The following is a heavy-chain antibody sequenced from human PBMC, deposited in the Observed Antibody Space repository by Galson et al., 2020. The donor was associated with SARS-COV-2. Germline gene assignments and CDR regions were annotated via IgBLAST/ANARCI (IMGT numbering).Heavy chain of an antibody. Sequence: ASVKVSCKASGYTFTSYDINWVRQATGQGLEWMGWMNPNSGNTGYAQKFQGRVTMTRNTSISTAYMELSSLRSEDTAVYYCARASLDIVVVPAAKVDDYYYYMDVWGKGTTVTVSS. CDR2: MNPNSGNT. J-gene: IGHJ6*03. D-gene: IGHD2-2*03. CDR3: ARASLDIVVVPAAKVDDYYYYMDV. V-gene: IGHV1-8*01. CDR1: GYTFTSYD.